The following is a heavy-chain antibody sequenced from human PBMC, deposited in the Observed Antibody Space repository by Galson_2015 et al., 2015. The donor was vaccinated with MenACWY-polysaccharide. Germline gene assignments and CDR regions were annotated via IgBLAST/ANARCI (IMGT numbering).Heavy chain of an antibody. CDR3: ARDRVDVPVIEAHTIFDY. J-gene: IGHJ4*02. V-gene: IGHV3-74*01. CDR2: INSDARII. Sequence: SLRLSCAASGFTFSSHWMHWVRQAPGEGRGWVSRINSDARIINYADTVKGRFTISRDNAKKTLYLEMNSLRAEDTAIYFCARDRVDVPVIEAHTIFDYWGQGVLATVSS. CDR1: GFTFSSHW. D-gene: IGHD2-2*01.